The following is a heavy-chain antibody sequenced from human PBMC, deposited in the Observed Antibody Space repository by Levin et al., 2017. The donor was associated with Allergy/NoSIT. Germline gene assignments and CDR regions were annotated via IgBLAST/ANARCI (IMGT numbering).Heavy chain of an antibody. D-gene: IGHD3-3*01. CDR2: ISWNSGSI. Sequence: PGGSLRLSCAASGFTFDDYAMHWVRQAPGKGLEWVSGISWNSGSIGYADSVKGRFTISRDNAKNSLYLQMNSLRAEDTALYYCAKDTWFTIFGVSQGGMDVWGQGTTVTVSS. CDR3: AKDTWFTIFGVSQGGMDV. CDR1: GFTFDDYA. J-gene: IGHJ6*02. V-gene: IGHV3-9*01.